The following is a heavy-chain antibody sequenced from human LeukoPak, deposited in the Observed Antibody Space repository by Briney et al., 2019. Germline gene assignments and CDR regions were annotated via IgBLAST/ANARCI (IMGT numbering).Heavy chain of an antibody. J-gene: IGHJ4*02. D-gene: IGHD2-2*01. CDR1: GGSISSYY. V-gene: IGHV4-4*07. CDR2: IYTSGST. CDR3: ARGYCSSTSCLTGFDY. Sequence: SETLSLTCTVSGGSISSYYWSWIRQPAGKGLEWIGRIYTSGSTNYNPSLKSRVTISVDTSKNQFSLKLSSVTAADTAVYYCARGYCSSTSCLTGFDYWGQGTLVTVSS.